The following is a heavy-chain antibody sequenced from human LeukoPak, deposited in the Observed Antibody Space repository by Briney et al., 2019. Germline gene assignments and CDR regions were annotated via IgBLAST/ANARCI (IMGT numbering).Heavy chain of an antibody. Sequence: SETLSLTCTISGGSVSDYYWSWIRQPPGKGLEWIGYIYYSGSTNYNPSLKSRVTISVDTSKNQFSLKLSSVTAADTAVYYCARETEMATIKDAFDIWGQGTMVTVSS. CDR2: IYYSGST. CDR1: GGSVSDYY. V-gene: IGHV4-59*02. CDR3: ARETEMATIKDAFDI. D-gene: IGHD5-24*01. J-gene: IGHJ3*02.